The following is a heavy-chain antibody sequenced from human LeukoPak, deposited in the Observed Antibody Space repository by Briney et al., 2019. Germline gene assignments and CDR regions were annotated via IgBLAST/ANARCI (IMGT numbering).Heavy chain of an antibody. J-gene: IGHJ4*02. CDR2: ISYDGSNK. CDR1: GFTFSSYA. V-gene: IGHV3-30*04. D-gene: IGHD3-22*01. CDR3: ARDLGYYASSAN. Sequence: PGGSLRLSCAASGFTFSSYAMHWVRQAPGKGLEWVAVISYDGSNKYYADSVKGRFTISRDNSKNTLYLQMNSLRAEDTAVYYCARDLGYYASSANWGQGTLVTVSS.